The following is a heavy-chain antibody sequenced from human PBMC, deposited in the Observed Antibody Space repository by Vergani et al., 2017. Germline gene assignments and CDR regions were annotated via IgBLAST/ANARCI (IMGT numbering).Heavy chain of an antibody. CDR3: AKEDPILGYFDY. Sequence: EVQLVESGGGLVQPGGSLRLSCAASGFTVSSNYMSWVRQAPGKGLEWVSVIYSGGSTYYADSVKGRFTISRDNAKNSLYLQMNSLRAEDTALYYCAKEDPILGYFDYWGQGTLVTVSS. J-gene: IGHJ4*02. CDR2: IYSGGST. V-gene: IGHV3-66*02. CDR1: GFTVSSNY.